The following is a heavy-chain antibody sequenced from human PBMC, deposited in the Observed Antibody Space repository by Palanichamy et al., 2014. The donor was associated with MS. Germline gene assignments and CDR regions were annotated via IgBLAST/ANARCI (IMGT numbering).Heavy chain of an antibody. CDR3: AREKDSRSPHFPYYYMDV. Sequence: QVHLQQSGPGLVKPSQTLSLTCDISGDSVSSKSAAWNWIRQSPSRGLEWLGRTYYRSKWYTDYAVYVKSRITVNPDTSKNQFSLQLNSVTPEDTAVYYCAREKDSRSPHFPYYYMDVWGKGTTVTVSS. D-gene: IGHD6-13*01. J-gene: IGHJ6*03. CDR2: TYYRSKWYT. CDR1: GDSVSSKSAA. V-gene: IGHV6-1*01.